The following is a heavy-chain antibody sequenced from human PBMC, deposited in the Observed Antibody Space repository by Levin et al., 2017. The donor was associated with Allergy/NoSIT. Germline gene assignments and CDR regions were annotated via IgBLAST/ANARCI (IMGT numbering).Heavy chain of an antibody. CDR1: GFTFSSYG. V-gene: IGHV3-33*01. J-gene: IGHJ4*02. D-gene: IGHD3-10*01. CDR2: IWYDGSNK. Sequence: GGSLRLSCAASGFTFSSYGMHWVRQAPGKGLEWVAVIWYDGSNKYYADSVKGRFTISRDNSKNTLYLQMNSLRAEDTAVYYCARGPLWFGELLRIDYWGQGTLVTVSS. CDR3: ARGPLWFGELLRIDY.